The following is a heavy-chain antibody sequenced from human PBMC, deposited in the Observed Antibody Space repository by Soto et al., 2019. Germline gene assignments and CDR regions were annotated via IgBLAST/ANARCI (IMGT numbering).Heavy chain of an antibody. CDR3: ARVNRFFYYGMDV. J-gene: IGHJ6*02. CDR2: INPSGGST. CDR1: GYTLTSYY. V-gene: IGHV1-46*01. Sequence: GASVKVSCKASGYTLTSYYMQWVRQAPGQGLEWMGIINPSGGSTSYAQKFQGRVTMTRDTSTSTVYMELSSLRSEDTAVYYCARVNRFFYYGMDVWGQGTTVTVSS.